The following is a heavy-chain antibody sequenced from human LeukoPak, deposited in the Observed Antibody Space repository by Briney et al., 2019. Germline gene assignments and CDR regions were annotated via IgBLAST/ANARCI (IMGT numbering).Heavy chain of an antibody. Sequence: GGSLRLSCAASGFTFSSYGMHWVRQAPGKGLEWVAFIRYDGSNKYYADSVKGRFTISRNNSKNTLYLQMNSLRAEDTAVYYCAKDHGTGFSFDYWGQGTLVTVSS. J-gene: IGHJ4*02. CDR1: GFTFSSYG. CDR3: AKDHGTGFSFDY. V-gene: IGHV3-30*02. D-gene: IGHD3-10*01. CDR2: IRYDGSNK.